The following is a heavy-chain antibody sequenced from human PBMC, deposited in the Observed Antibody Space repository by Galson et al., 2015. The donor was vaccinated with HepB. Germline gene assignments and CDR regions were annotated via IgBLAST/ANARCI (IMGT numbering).Heavy chain of an antibody. J-gene: IGHJ6*02. CDR2: MSYDGSNK. CDR3: ARGSMVRNYYYYGMDV. V-gene: IGHV3-30-3*01. D-gene: IGHD3-10*01. CDR1: GFTFSSYA. Sequence: SLRLSCAASGFTFSSYAMHWVRQAPGKGLEWVAVMSYDGSNKYSADSVKGRFTISRDDSKNTLYLQMNSLRVEDTAVYYCARGSMVRNYYYYGMDVWGQGTTVTVSS.